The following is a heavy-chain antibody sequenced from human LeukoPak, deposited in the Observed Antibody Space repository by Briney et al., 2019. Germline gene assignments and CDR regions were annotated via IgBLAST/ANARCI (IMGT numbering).Heavy chain of an antibody. CDR3: AKDLGIAAAGTDDAFDI. V-gene: IGHV3-23*01. J-gene: IGHJ3*02. Sequence: GGSLRLSCAASGFTFSSCAMSWGRQAPGKGLEWVSAISGSGGSTYYADSVKGRFTISRDNSKNTLYLQMNSLRAEHTAVYYCAKDLGIAAAGTDDAFDIWGQGTMVTVSS. D-gene: IGHD6-13*01. CDR1: GFTFSSCA. CDR2: ISGSGGST.